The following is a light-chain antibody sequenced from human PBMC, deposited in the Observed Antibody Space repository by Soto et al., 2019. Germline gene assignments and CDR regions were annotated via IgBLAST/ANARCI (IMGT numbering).Light chain of an antibody. CDR2: KAS. CDR3: QQYSTYWT. V-gene: IGKV1-5*03. CDR1: QSIDSW. J-gene: IGKJ1*01. Sequence: IQMTQSPSTLSASVGDRVTISCRASQSIDSWLAWYQQKPGTPPNLLIYKASSLQSGVPSRFSGSGAGTDFTLTISSQQPDDFATYYCQQYSTYWTFGQGTKVEIK.